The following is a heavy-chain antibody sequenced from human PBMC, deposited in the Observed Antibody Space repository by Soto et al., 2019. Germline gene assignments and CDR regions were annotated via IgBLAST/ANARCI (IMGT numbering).Heavy chain of an antibody. CDR1: GGTFSSYT. CDR2: IIPILGIA. V-gene: IGHV1-69*02. J-gene: IGHJ4*02. CDR3: AGYCSGGSCYSDY. Sequence: QVQLVQSGAEVKKPGSSVKVSCKASGGTFSSYTISWVRQAPGQGLEWMGRIIPILGIANYAQKFQGRVTITADKSTSTAYMELSRLRSEDTAVYYCAGYCSGGSCYSDYWGQGTLVTVSS. D-gene: IGHD2-15*01.